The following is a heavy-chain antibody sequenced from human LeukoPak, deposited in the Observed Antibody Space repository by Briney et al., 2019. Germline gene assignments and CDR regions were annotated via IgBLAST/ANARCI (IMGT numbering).Heavy chain of an antibody. D-gene: IGHD2/OR15-2a*01. CDR2: ISVGAEYI. V-gene: IGHV3-23*01. J-gene: IGHJ4*02. CDR3: ASGPPFLKYSEY. CDR1: GFTLVTLS. Sequence: PGGSLLLQCAGSGFTLVTLSRNWSRQAPGKGLEWVSTISVGAEYIFYADSVKGRFTISRDDSNNGLYLQMHSRRAEDTALYYCASGPPFLKYSEYWGQGTLVTVSS.